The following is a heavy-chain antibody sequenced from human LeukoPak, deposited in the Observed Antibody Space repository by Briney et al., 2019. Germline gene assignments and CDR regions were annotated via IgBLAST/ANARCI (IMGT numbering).Heavy chain of an antibody. J-gene: IGHJ3*02. D-gene: IGHD5-24*01. CDR3: ARHGRRDGYNDAFDI. CDR2: IYYSGST. Sequence: SETLSLTCTVSGGSISSGSYYWSWIRQPPGKGLEWIGYIYYSGSTNYNPSLKSRVTISVDTSKNQFSLKLSSVTAADTAVYYCARHGRRDGYNDAFDIWGQGTMVTVSS. V-gene: IGHV4-61*01. CDR1: GGSISSGSYY.